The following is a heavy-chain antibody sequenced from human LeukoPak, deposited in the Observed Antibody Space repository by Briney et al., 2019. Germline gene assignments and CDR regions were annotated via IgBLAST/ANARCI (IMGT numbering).Heavy chain of an antibody. CDR2: MNPNSGNT. CDR3: ARGRRWLQYEFDY. J-gene: IGHJ4*02. V-gene: IGHV1-8*02. CDR1: GYTFTSYG. Sequence: ASVKVSCKASGYTFTSYGISWVRQAPGQGLEWMGWMNPNSGNTGYAQKFQGRVTMTRNTSISTAYMELSSLRSEDTAVYYCARGRRWLQYEFDYWGQGTLVTVSS. D-gene: IGHD5-24*01.